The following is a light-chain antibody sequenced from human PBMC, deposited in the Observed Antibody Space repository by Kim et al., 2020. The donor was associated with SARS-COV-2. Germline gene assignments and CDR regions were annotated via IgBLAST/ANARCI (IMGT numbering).Light chain of an antibody. J-gene: IGKJ2*01. V-gene: IGKV1-13*01. Sequence: AIQLTQSPSSLSASVGDRVTITCRASQGISSALACYQQKPGTAPKLLIYDASNLESGVPSRFSGSGSGTDFTLTISSLQPEDFATYYCQQFDNYPHTFGQGTKLEI. CDR1: QGISSA. CDR2: DAS. CDR3: QQFDNYPHT.